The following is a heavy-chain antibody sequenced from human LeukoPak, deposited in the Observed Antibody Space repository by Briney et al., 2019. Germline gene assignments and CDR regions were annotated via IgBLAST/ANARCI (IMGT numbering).Heavy chain of an antibody. CDR2: ISWNSGSI. CDR3: AKDVAGWFDP. CDR1: GFTFDDYA. J-gene: IGHJ5*02. D-gene: IGHD5-12*01. V-gene: IGHV3-9*01. Sequence: GGSLRLSCAASGFTFDDYAMHWVRHAPGKGLEWVSGISWNSGSIGYADSVKGRFTISRDNAKNSLYLQMNSLRAEDTALYYCAKDVAGWFDPWGQGTLVTVSS.